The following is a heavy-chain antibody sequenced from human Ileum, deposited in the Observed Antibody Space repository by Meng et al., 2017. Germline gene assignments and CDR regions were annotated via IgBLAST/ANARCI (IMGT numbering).Heavy chain of an antibody. Sequence: QGPLQESGPGLVRPSWTLPLICTFSCGSVSRAGYQWCGIRQPPVKGLEWIGYASTNYNPSLTSRVTISLDTSRNQFSLSLSSVTAADTAVYYCARDHMGSLDYWGQGILVTVSS. CDR2: AST. D-gene: IGHD1-26*01. J-gene: IGHJ4*02. V-gene: IGHV4-61*08. CDR3: ARDHMGSLDY. CDR1: CGSVSRAGYQ.